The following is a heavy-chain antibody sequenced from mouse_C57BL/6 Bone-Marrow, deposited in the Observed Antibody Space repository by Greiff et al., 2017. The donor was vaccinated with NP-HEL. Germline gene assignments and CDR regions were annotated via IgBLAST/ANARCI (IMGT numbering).Heavy chain of an antibody. D-gene: IGHD1-1*01. CDR2: IYPSDSYT. CDR1: GYTFTSYW. Sequence: QVQLQQPGAELVRPGSSVKLSCKASGYTFTSYWMDWVKQRPGQGLEWIGNIYPSDSYTHYNQKFKGKATLTVDKSSSTAYMQLSSLTSEDSAVYYCASRGNYYGLSYFDYWGQGTTLTVSS. J-gene: IGHJ2*01. V-gene: IGHV1-61*01. CDR3: ASRGNYYGLSYFDY.